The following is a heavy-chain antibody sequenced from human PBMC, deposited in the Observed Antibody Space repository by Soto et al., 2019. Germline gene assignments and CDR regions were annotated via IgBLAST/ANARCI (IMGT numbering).Heavy chain of an antibody. CDR2: IYYSGST. V-gene: IGHV4-39*01. CDR1: GGSISSSSYY. J-gene: IGHJ3*02. CDR3: ARFMPRGYSYVRPSDAFDI. D-gene: IGHD5-18*01. Sequence: SETLSLTCTVSGGSISSSSYYWGWIRQPPGKGLEWIGSIYYSGSTYYNPSLKSRVTISVDTSKNRFSLKLSSVTAADTAVYYCARFMPRGYSYVRPSDAFDIWGQGTMVTVSS.